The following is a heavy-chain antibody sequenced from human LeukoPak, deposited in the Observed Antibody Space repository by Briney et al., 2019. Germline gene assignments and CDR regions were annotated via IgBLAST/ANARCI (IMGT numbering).Heavy chain of an antibody. Sequence: SETLSLTCAVYGGSFSGYYWSWIRQPPGKGLEWIGYIYYSGSTNYNPSLKSRVTISVDTSKNQFSLKLSSVTAADTAVYYCARLGSGRGWFDPWGQGTLVTVSS. V-gene: IGHV4-59*08. CDR2: IYYSGST. CDR3: ARLGSGRGWFDP. D-gene: IGHD3-10*01. CDR1: GGSFSGYY. J-gene: IGHJ5*02.